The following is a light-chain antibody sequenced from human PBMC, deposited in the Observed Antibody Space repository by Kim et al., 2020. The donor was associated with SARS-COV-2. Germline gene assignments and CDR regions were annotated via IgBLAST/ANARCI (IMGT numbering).Light chain of an antibody. Sequence: VSPGERATLSGRASQSVSSHLAWYQQKPGLAPRLLIYGASTRAPGIPARFSGSRSGTEFTLTISSLQSEDFAVYYCHQYNEWFGTFGGGTKVDIK. J-gene: IGKJ4*01. CDR2: GAS. CDR3: HQYNEWFGT. CDR1: QSVSSH. V-gene: IGKV3-15*01.